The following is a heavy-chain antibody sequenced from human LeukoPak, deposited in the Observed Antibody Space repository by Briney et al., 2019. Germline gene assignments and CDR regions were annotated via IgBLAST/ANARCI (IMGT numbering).Heavy chain of an antibody. Sequence: SETLSLTCTVSGGSISSYYWSWIRQPPGKGLEWIGYIYYSGSTNYNPSLKSRVTISVDTSKNQFSLKLSSVTAANTAVYYCARDREYGTFDYWGQGTLVTVSS. J-gene: IGHJ4*02. CDR1: GGSISSYY. D-gene: IGHD3-10*01. CDR3: ARDREYGTFDY. V-gene: IGHV4-59*01. CDR2: IYYSGST.